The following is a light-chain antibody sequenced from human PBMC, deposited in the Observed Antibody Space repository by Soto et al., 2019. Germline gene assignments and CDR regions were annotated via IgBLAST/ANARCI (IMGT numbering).Light chain of an antibody. CDR2: DVN. V-gene: IGLV2-8*01. CDR3: ISYAGSNKPA. J-gene: IGLJ2*01. Sequence: QSVLTQPPSASGSPGQSVAISCSGTSSDVGGYNYVSWYQQHPGKAPKLMIYDVNKRPSGVPDRFSGSKSGNTASLTVSGLQAEDEADCYCISYAGSNKPAFGGGTKLTVL. CDR1: SSDVGGYNY.